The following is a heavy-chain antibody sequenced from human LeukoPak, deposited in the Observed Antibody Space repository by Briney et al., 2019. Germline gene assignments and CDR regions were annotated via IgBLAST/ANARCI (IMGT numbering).Heavy chain of an antibody. Sequence: SVKVSCKASGGTFSSYTISWVRQAPGQGLEWMGRIIPILGIANYAQKFQDRVTITADKSTSTAYMELSSLRSEDTAVYYCAPQLNTGYSSSWQFDPWGQGTLVTVSS. CDR3: APQLNTGYSSSWQFDP. CDR1: GGTFSSYT. V-gene: IGHV1-69*02. CDR2: IIPILGIA. J-gene: IGHJ5*02. D-gene: IGHD6-13*01.